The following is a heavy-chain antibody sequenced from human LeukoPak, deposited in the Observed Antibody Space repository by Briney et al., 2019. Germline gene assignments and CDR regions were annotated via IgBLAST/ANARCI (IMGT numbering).Heavy chain of an antibody. CDR3: ARLYYYDSSGYSYFDY. CDR2: ISSSSYI. CDR1: GFTFSSYS. Sequence: GGSLRLSCAASGFTFSSYSMNWVRQAPGKGLEWVSSISSSSYIYYADSVKGRFTISRDNAKNSLYLQMNSLRAEDTAVYYCARLYYYDSSGYSYFDYWGQGTLVTVSS. D-gene: IGHD3-22*01. J-gene: IGHJ4*02. V-gene: IGHV3-21*01.